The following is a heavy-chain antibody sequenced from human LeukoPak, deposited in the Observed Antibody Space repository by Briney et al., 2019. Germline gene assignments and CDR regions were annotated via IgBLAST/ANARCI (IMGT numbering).Heavy chain of an antibody. CDR2: ISAYNGNT. CDR1: GYTFTSYG. Sequence: GASVKVSCKASGYTFTSYGISWVRQAPGQGLEWMGWISAYNGNTNYAQKLQGRVTMTTDTSTSTAYMELRSLRSNDTPVYYCARDRGSLWDRRFFVYWGQGTLVTVSS. V-gene: IGHV1-18*01. CDR3: ARDRGSLWDRRFFVY. D-gene: IGHD1-14*01. J-gene: IGHJ4*02.